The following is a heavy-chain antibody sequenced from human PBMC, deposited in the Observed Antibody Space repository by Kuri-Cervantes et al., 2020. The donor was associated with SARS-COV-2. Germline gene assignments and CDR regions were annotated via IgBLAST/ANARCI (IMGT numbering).Heavy chain of an antibody. CDR3: ARAAAGNWYFDL. D-gene: IGHD6-13*01. CDR1: GFTVSSNY. CDR2: IYSGGST. J-gene: IGHJ2*01. V-gene: IGHV3-66*01. Sequence: GGSLRLSCAASGFTVSSNYMSWVRQAPGKGLEWVSVIYSGGSTYYADSVKGRFTISRDNAKNTLYLQMNSLRAEDTAVYYCARAAAGNWYFDLWGRGTLVTVSS.